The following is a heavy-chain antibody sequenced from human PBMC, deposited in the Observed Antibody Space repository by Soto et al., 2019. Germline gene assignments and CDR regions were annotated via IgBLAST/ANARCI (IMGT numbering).Heavy chain of an antibody. CDR1: GYTFTSYG. CDR2: ISAYNGNT. D-gene: IGHD3-22*01. J-gene: IGHJ4*02. V-gene: IGHV1-18*01. Sequence: QVQLVQSGAEVKKPGASVKVSCKASGYTFTSYGISWVRQAPGQGLEWMGWISAYNGNTNYAQKLQGRGTMTTXXSXSXXYMELRSLRSDDTAVYYCARGFSSGYHVKAGVLVYWGQGTLVTVSS. CDR3: ARGFSSGYHVKAGVLVY.